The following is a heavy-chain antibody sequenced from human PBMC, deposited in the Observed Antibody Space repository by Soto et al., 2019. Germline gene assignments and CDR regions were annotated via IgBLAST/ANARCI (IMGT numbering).Heavy chain of an antibody. CDR3: AKTVSSIAARRVGSYFDY. CDR2: ISGSGGGT. J-gene: IGHJ4*02. V-gene: IGHV3-23*01. Sequence: GGSLRLSCAASGFTFSSYAMSWVRQAPGKGLEWVSAISGSGGGTYYADSVKGRFTISRDNSKNTLYLQMNSLRAEDTAVYYCAKTVSSIAARRVGSYFDYWGQGTLVTVSS. CDR1: GFTFSSYA. D-gene: IGHD6-6*01.